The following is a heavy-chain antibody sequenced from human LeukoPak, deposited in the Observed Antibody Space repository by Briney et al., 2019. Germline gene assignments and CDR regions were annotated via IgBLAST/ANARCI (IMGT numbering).Heavy chain of an antibody. V-gene: IGHV3-23*01. CDR3: AREGGPDRQFDY. CDR1: GFTFSSYA. J-gene: IGHJ4*02. CDR2: ISGSGGST. D-gene: IGHD3-16*01. Sequence: GGSLRLSCAASGFTFSSYAMSWVRQAPGRGLEWVSAISGSGGSTYYADSVKGRFTISRDNAKNSLYLQMNSLRAEDTALYYCAREGGPDRQFDYWGQGTLVTVSS.